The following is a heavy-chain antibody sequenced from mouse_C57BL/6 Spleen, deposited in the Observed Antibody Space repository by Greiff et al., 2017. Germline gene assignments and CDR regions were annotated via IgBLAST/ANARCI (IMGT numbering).Heavy chain of an antibody. Sequence: VQLKESGGDLVKPGGSLKLSCAASGFTFSSYGMSWVRQTPDKRLEWVATISSGGSYTYYPDSVKGRFTISRDNAKNTLYLQMSSLKSEDTAMYYCARLLRDYAMDYWGQGTSVTVSS. J-gene: IGHJ4*01. V-gene: IGHV5-6*01. CDR2: ISSGGSYT. CDR3: ARLLRDYAMDY. D-gene: IGHD1-1*01. CDR1: GFTFSSYG.